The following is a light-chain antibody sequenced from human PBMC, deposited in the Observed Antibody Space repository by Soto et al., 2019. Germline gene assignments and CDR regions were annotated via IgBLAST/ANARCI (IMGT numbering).Light chain of an antibody. V-gene: IGKV1-27*01. CDR2: AAS. J-gene: IGKJ4*01. CDR3: HRYNSVPLT. CDR1: QGIGNF. Sequence: DIEMTQSPSSLSASPGDTVTITCRASQGIGNFLAWYQQKPGDVPKLLIYAASTVQSGGPSRFSGSGSGTDFTLTISSLQPEDVATYFCHRYNSVPLTFGGGTKVDIK.